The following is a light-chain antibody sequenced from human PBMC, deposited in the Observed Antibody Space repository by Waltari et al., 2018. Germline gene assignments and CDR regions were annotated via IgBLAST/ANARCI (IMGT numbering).Light chain of an antibody. CDR3: QQYVSLPAT. J-gene: IGKJ1*01. V-gene: IGKV3-20*01. Sequence: EIVLTQSPDTLSFSPGESATLPCRASQCFSKYLAWYQQKPGQAPRLLIYHASSRSTGIPDRFSGSGFGTDFSLTISRLEPEDSAVYYCQQYVSLPATFGQGTKLEI. CDR2: HAS. CDR1: QCFSKY.